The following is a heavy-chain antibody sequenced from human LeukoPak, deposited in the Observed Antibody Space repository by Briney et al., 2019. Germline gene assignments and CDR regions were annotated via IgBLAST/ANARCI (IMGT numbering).Heavy chain of an antibody. CDR2: INPSGGST. Sequence: ASVKVSCKASGYTFTSYYMHWVRQAPGQGLEWMGIINPSGGSTSYAQKFQGRVTMTRDTSTSTVYMELSSLRSEDTAVYYCATPIAAAGPFDYWGQGTLVTVSS. V-gene: IGHV1-46*01. D-gene: IGHD6-13*01. J-gene: IGHJ4*02. CDR3: ATPIAAAGPFDY. CDR1: GYTFTSYY.